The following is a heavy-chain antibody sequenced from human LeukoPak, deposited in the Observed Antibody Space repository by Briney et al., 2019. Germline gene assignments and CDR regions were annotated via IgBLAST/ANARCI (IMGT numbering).Heavy chain of an antibody. V-gene: IGHV6-1*01. J-gene: IGHJ5*02. CDR1: GDILSSNSAA. D-gene: IGHD6-19*01. CDR3: ARARIAVASPRFDP. Sequence: SQTLSLTCAISGDILSSNSAAWNWIRQSPSRGLEWLERTYYRSKLYNDYAVSVKSRITINPDTSKNQFSLQLNSVTPEDTAVYYCARARIAVASPRFDPWGQGTLVTVSS. CDR2: TYYRSKLYN.